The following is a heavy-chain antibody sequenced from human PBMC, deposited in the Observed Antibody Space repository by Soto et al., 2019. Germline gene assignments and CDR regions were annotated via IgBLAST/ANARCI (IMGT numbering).Heavy chain of an antibody. V-gene: IGHV3-48*02. CDR3: ARDSGSYNY. CDR1: GFTFSSYS. J-gene: IGHJ4*02. D-gene: IGHD1-26*01. CDR2: ISTSSSTI. Sequence: EVQLVESGGGLVQPGGSLRLSCAASGFTFSSYSLNWVRQAPGKGLEWVSYISTSSSTIYYADSVKGRFTISRDNAKNSVYLQMNSLKDADTAVYYWARDSGSYNYWGQGTLVTVSS.